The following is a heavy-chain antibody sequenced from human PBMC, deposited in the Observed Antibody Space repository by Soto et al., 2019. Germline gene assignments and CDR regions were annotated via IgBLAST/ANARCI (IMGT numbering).Heavy chain of an antibody. CDR3: ARTRSCSSTSCYIDY. CDR1: GFTFSNYA. CDR2: ISGSAEST. Sequence: GGSLRLSCVFSGFTFSNYAMSLVRQAPGKGLEWVSDISGSAESTYYADSVKGRFTISRDNSKNTLYLQMNSLRADDTAVHYCARTRSCSSTSCYIDYWGQGTLVTVSS. V-gene: IGHV3-23*01. J-gene: IGHJ4*02. D-gene: IGHD2-2*02.